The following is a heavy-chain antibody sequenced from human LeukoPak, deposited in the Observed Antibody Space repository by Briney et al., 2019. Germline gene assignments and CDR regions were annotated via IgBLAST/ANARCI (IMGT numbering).Heavy chain of an antibody. V-gene: IGHV3-21*01. CDR1: GFTFSSYT. CDR2: ISSRSTYI. J-gene: IGHJ6*02. Sequence: PGGSLRLSCAASGFTFSSYTMNWVRQAPGKGLEWVSSISSRSTYIYYVDSVKGRFTISRDSAKNSLFLQMNNLRAEDTAVYYCTRVRVYATIYYYNGMDVWGQGTTVTVSS. CDR3: TRVRVYATIYYYNGMDV. D-gene: IGHD2-8*01.